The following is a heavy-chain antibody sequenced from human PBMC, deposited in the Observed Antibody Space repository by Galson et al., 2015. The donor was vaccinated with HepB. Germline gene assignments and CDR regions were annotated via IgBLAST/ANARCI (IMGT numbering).Heavy chain of an antibody. CDR1: GFTFDNYA. Sequence: SLRLSCAASGFTFDNYAMAWVRQTPEKGLRWVSAISGSGGRTYYADPVKGRFSISRDNSKNTLLLQMNSLRAEDTAVYYCASLRGSRYLDGLLFGFWGQGTLVAVSS. CDR3: ASLRGSRYLDGLLFGF. J-gene: IGHJ4*02. V-gene: IGHV3-23*01. D-gene: IGHD3-9*01. CDR2: ISGSGGRT.